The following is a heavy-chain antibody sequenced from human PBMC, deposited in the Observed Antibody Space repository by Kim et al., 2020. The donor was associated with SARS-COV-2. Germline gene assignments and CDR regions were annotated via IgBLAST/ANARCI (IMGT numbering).Heavy chain of an antibody. J-gene: IGHJ4*02. CDR2: T. D-gene: IGHD6-13*01. V-gene: IGHV4-34*01. Sequence: TNNNPSLKSRVTISVDTSKNQFSLKLSSVTAADTAVYYCARGRVAALFDYWGQGTLVTVSS. CDR3: ARGRVAALFDY.